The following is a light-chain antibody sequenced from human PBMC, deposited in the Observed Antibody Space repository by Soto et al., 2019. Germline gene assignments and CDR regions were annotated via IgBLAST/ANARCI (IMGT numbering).Light chain of an antibody. CDR1: QRVSSSN. CDR2: GAS. J-gene: IGKJ1*01. CDR3: HQYGSSPPWT. V-gene: IGKV3-20*01. Sequence: EIVLTQSPGTLSLSPGERATLSCSASQRVSSSNLAWYQQKPGLAPRLLIYGASSRATGIPDRFSGSGSGTDFTLTISRLEPEDFAVYSCHQYGSSPPWTFGPGTRVEIK.